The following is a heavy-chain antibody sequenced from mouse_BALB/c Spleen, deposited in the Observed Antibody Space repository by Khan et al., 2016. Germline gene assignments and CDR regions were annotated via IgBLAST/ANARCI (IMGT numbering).Heavy chain of an antibody. J-gene: IGHJ2*01. V-gene: IGHV14-1*02. CDR2: IYPESGNT. Sequence: VQLQQSGAELVRPGALVKLSCKASGFNIKDYYMHWVKQGPEQGLEWIGWIYPESGNTISDPKFQGKASITADTSSNTAYLQISSLTSEDTAVYYCARGGFQQRDYFDLGGLGPTLAVSS. CDR3: ARGGFQQRDYFDL. CDR1: GFNIKDYY.